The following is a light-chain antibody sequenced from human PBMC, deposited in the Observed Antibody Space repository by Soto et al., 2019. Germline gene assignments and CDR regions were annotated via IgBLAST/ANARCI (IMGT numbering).Light chain of an antibody. J-gene: IGKJ1*01. CDR3: QQYETFFRT. CDR1: QSVASSY. CDR2: SAS. Sequence: EVVLTQSPGTLSLSPGERVTLSCRASQSVASSYLAWYQQKPGRAPRLLFYSASSRATGIPDRFSGSGSGTDFTLTISSLQPDDLATYYCQQYETFFRTFGQGTKVEI. V-gene: IGKV3-20*01.